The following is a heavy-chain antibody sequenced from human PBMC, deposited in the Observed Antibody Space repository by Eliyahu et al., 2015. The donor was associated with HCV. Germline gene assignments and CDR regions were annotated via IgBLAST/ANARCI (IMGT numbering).Heavy chain of an antibody. CDR1: GFSLSXSGMR. CDR2: IDWDDDK. J-gene: IGHJ4*02. CDR3: ARNGDAPFDY. V-gene: IGHV2-70*04. Sequence: QVTLKESGPALVKPTQTLTLTCTFSGFSLSXSGMRVSWIRQPPGRALEWLARIDWDDDKFYSTSLKTRLTISKDTSKNQVVLTMTNMDPVDTATYYCARNGDAPFDYWGQGTLVTVSS. D-gene: IGHD3-10*01.